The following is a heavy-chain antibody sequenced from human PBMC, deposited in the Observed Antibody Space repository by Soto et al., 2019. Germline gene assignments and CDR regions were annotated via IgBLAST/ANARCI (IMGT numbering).Heavy chain of an antibody. V-gene: IGHV4-38-2*02. CDR1: GYSISGGYC. CDR2: IYHSGST. J-gene: IGHJ4*02. D-gene: IGHD6-13*01. Sequence: TSETLPLTCAVSGYSISGGYCWVWIRQPPGQGLEWVGSIYHSGSTYYNPSLKSRVTISVDTSKNQFSLKLSSVTAADPAVYYCARDGLWAAAGTKFGYWGQGTQVTAAS. CDR3: ARDGLWAAAGTKFGY.